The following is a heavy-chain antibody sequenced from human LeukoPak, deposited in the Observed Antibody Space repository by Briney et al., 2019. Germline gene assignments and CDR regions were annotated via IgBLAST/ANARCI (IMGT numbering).Heavy chain of an antibody. J-gene: IGHJ4*02. CDR3: AKYPQVLLWFGELYY. D-gene: IGHD3-10*01. V-gene: IGHV3-23*01. CDR2: ISGSGGST. CDR1: GFTFSSYA. Sequence: GGSLRLSCAASGFTFSSYAMSWVRQAPGKGLEWVSAISGSGGSTYYADSVKGRFTISRDNSKNTLYLQMNSLRAEDTSVYYCAKYPQVLLWFGELYYWGQGTLVTVSS.